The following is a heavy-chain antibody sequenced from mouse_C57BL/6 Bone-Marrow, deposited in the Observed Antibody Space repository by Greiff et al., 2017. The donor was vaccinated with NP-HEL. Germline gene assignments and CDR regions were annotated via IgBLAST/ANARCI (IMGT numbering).Heavy chain of an antibody. CDR1: GFSFNTYA. D-gene: IGHD2-4*01. CDR2: IRSKSNNYAT. CDR3: VLDYDGVCDY. V-gene: IGHV10-1*01. J-gene: IGHJ2*01. Sequence: DVMLVESGGGLVQPKGSLKLSCAASGFSFNTYAMNWVRQAPGKGLEWVARIRSKSNNYATYYADSVKDRFTISRDDSESMLYLQMNNLKTEDTAMYYCVLDYDGVCDYWGQGTTLTVSS.